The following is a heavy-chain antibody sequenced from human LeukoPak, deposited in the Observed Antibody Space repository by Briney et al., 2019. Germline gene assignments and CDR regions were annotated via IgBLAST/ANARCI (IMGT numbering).Heavy chain of an antibody. V-gene: IGHV4-4*02. CDR1: GGSISSSNW. D-gene: IGHD3-10*01. CDR3: ARVSPYYYGSGSYDY. J-gene: IGHJ4*02. CDR2: IYHSGST. Sequence: SETLSLTCAVSGGSISSSNWWSWVRQPPGKGLEWIGEIYHSGSTNYNPSLKSRVTISVDKSKNQFSLKLSSVTAADTAVYYCARVSPYYYGSGSYDYWGQGTLVTVSS.